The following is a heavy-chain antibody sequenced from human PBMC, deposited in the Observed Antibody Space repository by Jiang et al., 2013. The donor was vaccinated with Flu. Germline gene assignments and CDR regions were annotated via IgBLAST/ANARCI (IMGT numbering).Heavy chain of an antibody. J-gene: IGHJ6*02. V-gene: IGHV3-11*06. CDR2: ISSSSSYT. Sequence: ISSSSSYTNYADSVKGRFTISRDNAKNSLYLQMNSLRAEDTAVYYCARDKEGWSDYYGMDVWGQGTTVTVSS. CDR3: ARDKEGWSDYYGMDV. D-gene: IGHD6-19*01.